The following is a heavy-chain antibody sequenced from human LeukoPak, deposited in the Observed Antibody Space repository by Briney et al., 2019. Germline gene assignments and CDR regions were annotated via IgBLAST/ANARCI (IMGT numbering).Heavy chain of an antibody. D-gene: IGHD5-12*01. J-gene: IGHJ4*02. CDR2: INHSGST. V-gene: IGHV4-39*07. Sequence: PSETLSLTCTVSGGSISSSSYYWGWIRQPPGKGLEWIGEINHSGSTNYNPSLKSRVTISVDTSKNQFSLKLSSVTAADTAVYYCARTLGGSPFDYWGQGTLVTVSS. CDR3: ARTLGGSPFDY. CDR1: GGSISSSSYY.